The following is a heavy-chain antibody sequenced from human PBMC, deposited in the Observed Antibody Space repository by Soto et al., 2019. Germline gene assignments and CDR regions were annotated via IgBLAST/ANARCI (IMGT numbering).Heavy chain of an antibody. CDR2: ISAYNGNT. V-gene: IGHV1-18*01. CDR1: GYTFTSYG. Sequence: QVQLVQSGAEVKKPGASVKVSCKASGYTFTSYGISWVRQAPGQGLEWMGWISAYNGNTNYAQKLQGRVTMTTDTSTSTAYMELRSLRSDDTAVYYCARDDAHYYYYDSSGYYPTYYYYGMDVWGQGTTVTVSS. J-gene: IGHJ6*02. CDR3: ARDDAHYYYYDSSGYYPTYYYYGMDV. D-gene: IGHD3-22*01.